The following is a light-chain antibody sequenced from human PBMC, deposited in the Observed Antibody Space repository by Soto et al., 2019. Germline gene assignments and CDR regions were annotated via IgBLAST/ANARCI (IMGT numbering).Light chain of an antibody. Sequence: EIVMTQSPATVFVSPGERATLSCRASQSVSFNLAWYQQKPGQAPRLLIYGASTRATGIPARFSGSGSGTEFTLTISSLQSEDFAVYYCQQYNNWPPLTFGGGTKVEIK. CDR3: QQYNNWPPLT. V-gene: IGKV3-15*01. CDR1: QSVSFN. CDR2: GAS. J-gene: IGKJ4*01.